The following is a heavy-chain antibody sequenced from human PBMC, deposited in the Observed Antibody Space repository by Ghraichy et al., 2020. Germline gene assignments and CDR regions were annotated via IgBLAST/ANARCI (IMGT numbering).Heavy chain of an antibody. CDR1: GGSLSSGSYY. V-gene: IGHV4-61*02. CDR2: IYTSGST. J-gene: IGHJ5*02. Sequence: SQTLSLTCTVSGGSLSSGSYYWSWIRQPAGKGLEWIGRIYTSGSTNYNPSLKSRVTISVDTSKNQFSLKLSSVTAADTAVYYCARQGRWYWFDPWGQGTLVTVSS. CDR3: ARQGRWYWFDP. D-gene: IGHD4-23*01.